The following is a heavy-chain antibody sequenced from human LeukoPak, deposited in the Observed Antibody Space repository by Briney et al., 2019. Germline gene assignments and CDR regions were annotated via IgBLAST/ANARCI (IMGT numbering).Heavy chain of an antibody. CDR2: ISYDGSNK. V-gene: IGHV3-30*18. CDR1: GFTLSVYG. Sequence: GGSLRLSCAASGFTLSVYGMHWVRQAPGKGREWVTVISYDGSNKYYAGSVKGRFTISRDNSMNTLYLQMNSLRAEDTAVYYCAKDRGLATVTTSGYWGQGTLVTVSS. CDR3: AKDRGLATVTTSGY. D-gene: IGHD4-11*01. J-gene: IGHJ4*02.